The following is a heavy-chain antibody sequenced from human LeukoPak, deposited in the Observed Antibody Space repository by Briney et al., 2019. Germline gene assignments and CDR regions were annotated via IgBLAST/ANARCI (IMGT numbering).Heavy chain of an antibody. V-gene: IGHV4-34*01. J-gene: IGHJ5*02. D-gene: IGHD2-15*01. CDR1: GGSFSGYY. CDR2: INHSGST. CDR3: AREYRGYCSGGSCYGWFDP. Sequence: SETLSLTCAVYGGSFSGYYWSWIRQPPGKGLEWIGEINHSGSTNYNPSLKSRVTISVDTSKNQFSLKLNSVSAADTAVYYCAREYRGYCSGGSCYGWFDPWGQGTLVTVSS.